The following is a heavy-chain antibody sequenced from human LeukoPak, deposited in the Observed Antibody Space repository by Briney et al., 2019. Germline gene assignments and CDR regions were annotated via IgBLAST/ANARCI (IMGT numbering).Heavy chain of an antibody. Sequence: SETLSLTCTVSSGSISSSIDYWVWIRQPPGKGLEWIGSIDYSGSTYYNASLKSRVTISVDTSKNQFSLKLNSVTAADTAVYYCARQWDDHIFDYWGQGTLVTVSS. D-gene: IGHD1-26*01. CDR2: IDYSGST. J-gene: IGHJ4*02. CDR1: SGSISSSIDY. V-gene: IGHV4-39*01. CDR3: ARQWDDHIFDY.